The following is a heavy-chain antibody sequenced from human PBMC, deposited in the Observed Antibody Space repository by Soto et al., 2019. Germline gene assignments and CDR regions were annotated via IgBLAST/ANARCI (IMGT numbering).Heavy chain of an antibody. CDR3: AREHDFWSGYSFDY. J-gene: IGHJ4*02. CDR1: GYTFSSYS. CDR2: INVGNGNT. Sequence: ASVKVSRKASGYTFSSYSIQWVRQAPGQRLEWMGWINVGNGNTKSSQNFQGRVTITRDTSANTAYMELSSLRSEDTALYYCAREHDFWSGYSFDYWGQGTLVTVSS. D-gene: IGHD3-3*01. V-gene: IGHV1-3*01.